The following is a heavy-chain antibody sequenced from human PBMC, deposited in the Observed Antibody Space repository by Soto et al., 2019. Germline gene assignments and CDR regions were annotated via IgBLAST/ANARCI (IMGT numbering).Heavy chain of an antibody. D-gene: IGHD3-9*01. Sequence: SETLSLTCAVSGGSISSSNWWSWVRPPPGKGLEWIGEIYHRGSTNYNPSLKSRVTISVDKSKNQFSLKLSSVTAADTAVYSSARDSVLDYYDILTGPDAFDIWGQGTMVTVSS. CDR3: ARDSVLDYYDILTGPDAFDI. V-gene: IGHV4-4*02. J-gene: IGHJ3*02. CDR2: IYHRGST. CDR1: GGSISSSNW.